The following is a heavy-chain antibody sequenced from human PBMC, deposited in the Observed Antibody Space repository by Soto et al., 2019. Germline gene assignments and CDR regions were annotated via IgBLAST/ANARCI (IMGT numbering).Heavy chain of an antibody. Sequence: SETLSLTCTVSGGSINSGDYYWSWIRHPPGKGLEWIGYIYDSGSTFYNPSLKSRVTISVDTSKNQFSLKLSSVTAADTAVYYCARDPGDSGSSMGYFDYWGQGTLVTVSS. D-gene: IGHD1-26*01. V-gene: IGHV4-30-4*01. CDR1: GGSINSGDYY. J-gene: IGHJ4*02. CDR2: IYDSGST. CDR3: ARDPGDSGSSMGYFDY.